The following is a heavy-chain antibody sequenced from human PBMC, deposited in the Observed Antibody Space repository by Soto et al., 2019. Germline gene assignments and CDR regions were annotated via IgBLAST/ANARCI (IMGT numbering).Heavy chain of an antibody. CDR1: GFTFNSYW. J-gene: IGHJ3*02. D-gene: IGHD3-22*01. Sequence: GGSLRLSCAASGFTFNSYWMSWVRQAPGKGLQWVANIKPDGSEKWYVDSVKGRFTISRDNAKNSLYLQMNSLRVEDTAVYYCARGDYYDSSGPFSDAFDIWGQGTMVTVSS. CDR2: IKPDGSEK. V-gene: IGHV3-7*04. CDR3: ARGDYYDSSGPFSDAFDI.